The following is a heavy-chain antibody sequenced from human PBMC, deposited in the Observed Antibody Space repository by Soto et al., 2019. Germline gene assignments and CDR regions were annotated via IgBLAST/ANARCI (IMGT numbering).Heavy chain of an antibody. J-gene: IGHJ4*02. CDR2: IIPIFGTA. CDR3: ARVPAYCGGDCYQ. V-gene: IGHV1-69*13. CDR1: GGTFSSYA. D-gene: IGHD2-21*02. Sequence: SVKVSCKASGGTFSSYAISWVRQAPGQGLEWMGGIIPIFGTANYAQKFQGRVTITADESTSTAYMELSSLRSEDTAVYYCARVPAYCGGDCYQWGQGTLVTVSS.